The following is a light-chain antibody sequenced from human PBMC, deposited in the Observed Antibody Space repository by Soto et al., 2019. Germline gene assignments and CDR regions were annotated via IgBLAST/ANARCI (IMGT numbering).Light chain of an antibody. CDR1: SSDVGAYNS. Sequence: QSVLTQPASVSGSPGQSITISCTGTSSDVGAYNSVSWYQQHPGKAPKLIIYDVITRPSGISDRFSGSKSGNTASLTISGLQAEDESDYYCSSYTTSVTYVFGTGTKVTVL. CDR3: SSYTTSVTYV. CDR2: DVI. J-gene: IGLJ1*01. V-gene: IGLV2-14*01.